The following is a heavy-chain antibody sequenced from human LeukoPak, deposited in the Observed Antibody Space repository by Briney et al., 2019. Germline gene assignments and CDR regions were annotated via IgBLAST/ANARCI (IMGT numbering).Heavy chain of an antibody. CDR1: GYTFSGFY. V-gene: IGHV1-2*02. Sequence: ASVRVSCKASGYTFSGFYIHWVRQAPGQGLEWMGWISPNSGGTDYAQRFQGRVTMTRDTSISTAYMELSSLRSDDTAVYYCAIQPWGSGNNWYFDLWGRGTLVTVSS. CDR2: ISPNSGGT. J-gene: IGHJ2*01. D-gene: IGHD7-27*01. CDR3: AIQPWGSGNNWYFDL.